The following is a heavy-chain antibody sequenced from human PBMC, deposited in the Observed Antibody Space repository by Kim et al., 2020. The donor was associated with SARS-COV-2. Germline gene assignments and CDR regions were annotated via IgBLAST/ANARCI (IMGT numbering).Heavy chain of an antibody. V-gene: IGHV1-3*01. Sequence: ASVKVSCKASRYSFTSFVIHWVRQAPGQRLEWMGWINVGNGDTRYSQQLQGRVTLTKDTSANTAYMELSSLRSEDTAVYYCARGGSTSWPFDYWGQGTLVTVSS. CDR2: INVGNGDT. CDR3: ARGGSTSWPFDY. CDR1: RYSFTSFV. J-gene: IGHJ4*02. D-gene: IGHD2-2*01.